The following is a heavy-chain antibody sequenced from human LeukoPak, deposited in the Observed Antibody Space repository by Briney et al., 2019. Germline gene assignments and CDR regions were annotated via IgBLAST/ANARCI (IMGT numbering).Heavy chain of an antibody. J-gene: IGHJ4*02. CDR3: ARDSRSFFVDF. V-gene: IGHV3-7*01. D-gene: IGHD1-26*01. CDR2: INPDGSQK. Sequence: GGSLRLSCAASGFSFSNYWMNWVRQAPGKGLEWVANINPDGSQKYCVDSVKGRFTISRDNAKNSLYLQMNSLRAEDTAVYYCARDSRSFFVDFWGQGTLVTVSS. CDR1: GFSFSNYW.